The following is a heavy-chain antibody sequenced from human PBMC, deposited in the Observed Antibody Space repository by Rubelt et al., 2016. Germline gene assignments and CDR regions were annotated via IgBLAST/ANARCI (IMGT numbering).Heavy chain of an antibody. CDR3: AKDWIQLWI. CDR2: MSGSGGST. D-gene: IGHD5-18*01. J-gene: IGHJ4*02. CDR1: GFTFSSYG. Sequence: EVQLVESGGGLVQPGGSLRLSCAASGFTFSSYGMSWVRQAPGKGLEWVAAMSGSGGSTYYADSVKGRFIISRDNSKNTLFLQMNSLRADDTAVYYCAKDWIQLWIWGQGTLVTVSS. V-gene: IGHV3-23*04.